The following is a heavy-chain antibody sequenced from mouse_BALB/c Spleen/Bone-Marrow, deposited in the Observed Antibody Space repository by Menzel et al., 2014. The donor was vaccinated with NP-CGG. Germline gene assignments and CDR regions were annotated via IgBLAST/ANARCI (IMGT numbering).Heavy chain of an antibody. CDR2: IRIKNNNYAT. Sequence: EVKLMESGGGLVQPKGSLKLSCAASGFTFNTYAVNWVRQAPGKGLEWVARIRIKNNNYATYYADSVKDRFTISRNDSKSMLYLQMTNLKPEDPAIYFCGGGTVPAWFAYWGQGTLVTVSS. CDR3: GGGTVPAWFAY. CDR1: GFTFNTYA. D-gene: IGHD1-1*01. V-gene: IGHV10-1*02. J-gene: IGHJ3*01.